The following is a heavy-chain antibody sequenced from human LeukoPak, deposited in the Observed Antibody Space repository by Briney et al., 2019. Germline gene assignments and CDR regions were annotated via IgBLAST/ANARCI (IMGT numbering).Heavy chain of an antibody. CDR3: ARQPFYGPSWFDP. V-gene: IGHV1-69*13. D-gene: IGHD2/OR15-2a*01. J-gene: IGHJ5*02. Sequence: ASVKVSCKASGGTFSSYAISWVRQAPGQGLEWMGGIIPIFGTANYAQKFQGRVTITADESTSTAYMELSSLRSEDTAVYYCARQPFYGPSWFDPWGQGTLVTVSS. CDR2: IIPIFGTA. CDR1: GGTFSSYA.